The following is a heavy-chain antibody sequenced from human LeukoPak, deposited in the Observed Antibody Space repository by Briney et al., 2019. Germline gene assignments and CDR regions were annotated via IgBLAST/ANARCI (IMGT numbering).Heavy chain of an antibody. CDR2: FYSGGST. CDR1: GFTVSSNY. Sequence: GGSLRLSCAASGFTVSSNYMSWVRQAPGKGLEWVSVFYSGGSTHYADSVKGRFTISRDNSKNALYLQMNSLRGEDTAVYYCARRGEYGSFDYWGQGTLVTVSS. CDR3: ARRGEYGSFDY. J-gene: IGHJ4*02. D-gene: IGHD4-17*01. V-gene: IGHV3-66*01.